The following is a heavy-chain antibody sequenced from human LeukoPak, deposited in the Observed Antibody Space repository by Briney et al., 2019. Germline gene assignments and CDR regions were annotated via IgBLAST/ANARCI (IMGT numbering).Heavy chain of an antibody. Sequence: PGGSXRLXCAASGFTFSSYSMNWVRQAPGKGLEWVSSISSSSSYIYYADSVKGRFTISRDNAKNSLYLQMNSLRAEDTAVYYCARDGIDFWSGYLDYWGQGTLVTVSS. CDR1: GFTFSSYS. V-gene: IGHV3-21*01. J-gene: IGHJ4*02. CDR2: ISSSSSYI. CDR3: ARDGIDFWSGYLDY. D-gene: IGHD3-3*01.